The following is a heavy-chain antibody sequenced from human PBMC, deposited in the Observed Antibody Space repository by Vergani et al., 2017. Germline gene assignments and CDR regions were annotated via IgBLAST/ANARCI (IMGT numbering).Heavy chain of an antibody. CDR3: ARDLIAVAALDY. J-gene: IGHJ4*02. V-gene: IGHV3-33*01. Sequence: QVQLVESGGGVVQPGRSLRLSCAASGFTFSSYGMHWVRQAPGKGLEWVAVIWYDGSNKYYADSGKGRFAISRDNSKNTLYLQMNSLRAEDTAVYYCARDLIAVAALDYWGQGTLVTVYS. CDR2: IWYDGSNK. D-gene: IGHD6-19*01. CDR1: GFTFSSYG.